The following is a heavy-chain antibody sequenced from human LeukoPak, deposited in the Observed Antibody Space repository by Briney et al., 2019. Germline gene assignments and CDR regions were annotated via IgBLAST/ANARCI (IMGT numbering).Heavy chain of an antibody. CDR1: GFTFSSYG. CDR2: TRYDGSNK. CDR3: ARDVTSPEAFDI. J-gene: IGHJ3*02. Sequence: PGGSLRLSCAASGFTFSSYGMHWVRQAPGKGLEWVAFTRYDGSNKYYADSVKGRFTISRDNAKNSLYLQMNSLRAEDTAVYYCARDVTSPEAFDIWGQGTMVTVSS. D-gene: IGHD2-21*02. V-gene: IGHV3-30*02.